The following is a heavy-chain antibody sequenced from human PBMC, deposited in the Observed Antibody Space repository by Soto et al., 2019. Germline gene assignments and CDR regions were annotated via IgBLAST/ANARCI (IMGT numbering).Heavy chain of an antibody. V-gene: IGHV4-34*01. D-gene: IGHD2-15*01. CDR1: GGSFSGYY. CDR2: INHSGST. J-gene: IGHJ4*02. Sequence: SETLSLTCAVYGGSFSGYYLSWIRQPPGKGLEWIGEINHSGSTNYNPSLKSRVTISVDTSKNQFSLKLSSVTAADTAVYYCANVVVVAATPGYFDYWGQGTLVTVSS. CDR3: ANVVVVAATPGYFDY.